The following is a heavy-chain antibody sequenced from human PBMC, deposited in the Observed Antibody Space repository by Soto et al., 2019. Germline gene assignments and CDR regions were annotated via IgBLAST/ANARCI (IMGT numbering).Heavy chain of an antibody. V-gene: IGHV3-64*01. CDR2: ISSNGGST. D-gene: IGHD2-2*01. J-gene: IGHJ6*03. CDR1: GFTFSSYA. Sequence: GGSLRLSCAASGFTFSSYAMHWVRQAPGKGLEYVSAISSNGGSTYYANSVKGRFTISRDNSKNTLYLQMGSLRAEDMAVYYCAREFYCSSTSCYGEYYYYMDVWGKGTTVTVSS. CDR3: AREFYCSSTSCYGEYYYYMDV.